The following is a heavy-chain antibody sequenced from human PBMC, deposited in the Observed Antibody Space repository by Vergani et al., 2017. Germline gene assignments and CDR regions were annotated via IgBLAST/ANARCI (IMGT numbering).Heavy chain of an antibody. D-gene: IGHD3-3*01. CDR1: GFSLSRFW. CDR2: ISPDGSAT. J-gene: IGHJ3*02. CDR3: AREHKHYDFWSGYSTSDAFDI. Sequence: EVQLLESGGNLIQPGGSLRLSCAASGFSLSRFWMSWVRQAPEKGLEWVAHISPDGSATSYVDSVKGRFTISRDNTKNSLSLQMSGLRVEDTAVYYCAREHKHYDFWSGYSTSDAFDIWGQGTMVTVSS. V-gene: IGHV3-7*01.